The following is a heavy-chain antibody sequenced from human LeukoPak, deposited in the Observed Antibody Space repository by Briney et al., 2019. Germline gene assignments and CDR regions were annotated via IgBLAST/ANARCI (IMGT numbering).Heavy chain of an antibody. D-gene: IGHD6-6*01. V-gene: IGHV3-66*01. CDR3: ARGGAARPDY. J-gene: IGHJ4*02. Sequence: GGSLRLSCAASGFTFSSYAMSWVRQAPGKGLEWVSVIYSGGSTYYADSVKGRFTISRDNSKNTLYLQVNSLRVEDTAMYYCARGGAARPDYWGQGTLVTVSS. CDR1: GFTFSSYA. CDR2: IYSGGST.